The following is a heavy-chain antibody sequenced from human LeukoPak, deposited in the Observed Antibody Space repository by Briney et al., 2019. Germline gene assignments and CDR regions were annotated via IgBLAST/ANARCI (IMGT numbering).Heavy chain of an antibody. D-gene: IGHD6-13*01. CDR3: ARGPSFSSSWTRITYDY. Sequence: SETLSLTCAVYGGSFSGYYWSWIRQPPGKGLEWIGEINHSGSTNYNPPLKSRVTISVDTSKNQFSLKLSSVTAADTAVYYCARGPSFSSSWTRITYDYWGQGTLVTVSS. CDR1: GGSFSGYY. V-gene: IGHV4-34*01. J-gene: IGHJ4*02. CDR2: INHSGST.